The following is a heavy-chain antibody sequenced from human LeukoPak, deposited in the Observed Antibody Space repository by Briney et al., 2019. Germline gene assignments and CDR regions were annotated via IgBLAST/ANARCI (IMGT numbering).Heavy chain of an antibody. Sequence: PSETLSLTCTVSGGSFTSSSYYWGWIRQPPGKGPEWIGSIYYSGSTYYNPSLKSRVTISVDTSKNQFSLKLSSVTAADTAVYYCARQKLGTIVGAQYYFDYWGQGTLVTVSS. J-gene: IGHJ4*02. CDR2: IYYSGST. CDR3: ARQKLGTIVGAQYYFDY. V-gene: IGHV4-39*01. D-gene: IGHD1-26*01. CDR1: GGSFTSSSYY.